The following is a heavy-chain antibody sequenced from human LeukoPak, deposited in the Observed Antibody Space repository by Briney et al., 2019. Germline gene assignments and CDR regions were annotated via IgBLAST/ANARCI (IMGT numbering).Heavy chain of an antibody. J-gene: IGHJ6*02. Sequence: SETLSLTCTVSGGSISSGDYYWSWIHQPPGKGLEWIGYIYYSGSTYYNPSLKSRVTISVDTSKNQFSLKLSSATAADTAVYYCARAGYGDYDYYGMDVWGQGTTVTVSS. CDR2: IYYSGST. CDR3: ARAGYGDYDYYGMDV. V-gene: IGHV4-30-4*01. CDR1: GGSISSGDYY. D-gene: IGHD4-17*01.